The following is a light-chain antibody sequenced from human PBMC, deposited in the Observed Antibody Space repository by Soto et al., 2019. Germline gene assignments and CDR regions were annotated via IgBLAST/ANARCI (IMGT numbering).Light chain of an antibody. Sequence: EIVLTQSPGTLSLSPGERATLSCRASQSVSAGHLAWYQQKPGQAPRLLIYGASSRATGIPDRFSGSGSGTDLTLTISRLEPEDFAVYFCQQYGSSPLTFGGGTKVDIK. CDR2: GAS. V-gene: IGKV3-20*01. J-gene: IGKJ4*01. CDR3: QQYGSSPLT. CDR1: QSVSAGH.